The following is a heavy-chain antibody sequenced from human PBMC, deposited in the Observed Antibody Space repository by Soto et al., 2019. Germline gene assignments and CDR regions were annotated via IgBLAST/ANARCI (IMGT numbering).Heavy chain of an antibody. CDR1: GGTFSSYA. CDR2: IIPIFGTA. J-gene: IGHJ4*02. Sequence: QVQLVQSGAEVKKPGSSVKVSCKASGGTFSSYAISWVRQAPGQGLEWMGGIIPIFGTANYAQKFQGRVTITEDESTSTAYMELSSLRSEDTAVYYCARGGRAAAALTRGYYFDYWGQGTLVTVSS. V-gene: IGHV1-69*12. D-gene: IGHD6-13*01. CDR3: ARGGRAAAALTRGYYFDY.